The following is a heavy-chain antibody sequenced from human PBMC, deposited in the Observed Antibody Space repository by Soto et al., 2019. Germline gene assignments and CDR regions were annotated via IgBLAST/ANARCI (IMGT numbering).Heavy chain of an antibody. CDR1: GFTFDDYA. J-gene: IGHJ5*02. V-gene: IGHV3-9*01. Sequence: GGSLRLSCAASGFTFDDYAMHWVRQAPGKGLEWVSGISWNSGSIGYADSVKGRFTSSRDNAKNSLYLQMNSLRAEDTALYYCAKGLGRFGELGLVRYNWFDP. CDR3: AKGLGRFGELGLVRYNWFDP. CDR2: ISWNSGSI. D-gene: IGHD3-10*01.